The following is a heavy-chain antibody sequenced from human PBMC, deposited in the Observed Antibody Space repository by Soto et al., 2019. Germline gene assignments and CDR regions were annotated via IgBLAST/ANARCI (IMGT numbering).Heavy chain of an antibody. J-gene: IGHJ4*02. Sequence: QVQLVESGGGVVQPGRSLRLSCAASGFTFSNYGMHWVRQAPGKGLEWVAVIWYDGDNKYYADSVKGRITISRDNAKNTLDLAMSSLRAEDTAVYDCAGDRARLAVLDVEYWGQGTLITVSS. CDR3: AGDRARLAVLDVEY. D-gene: IGHD3-16*01. CDR1: GFTFSNYG. V-gene: IGHV3-33*01. CDR2: IWYDGDNK.